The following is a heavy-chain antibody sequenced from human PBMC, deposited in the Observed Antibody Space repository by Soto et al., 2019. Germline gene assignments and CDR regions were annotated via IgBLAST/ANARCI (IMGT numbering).Heavy chain of an antibody. CDR1: GYTFTSYA. CDR2: INAGNGNT. Sequence: ASVKVSCKASGYTFTSYAMHWVRQAPGQRLEWMGWINAGNGNTKYSQKFLGRVTITRDTSASTAYMELSSLRSEDTAVYYCARSPAGQQLNRFDYWGQGTLATXSS. J-gene: IGHJ4*02. V-gene: IGHV1-3*01. D-gene: IGHD6-13*01. CDR3: ARSPAGQQLNRFDY.